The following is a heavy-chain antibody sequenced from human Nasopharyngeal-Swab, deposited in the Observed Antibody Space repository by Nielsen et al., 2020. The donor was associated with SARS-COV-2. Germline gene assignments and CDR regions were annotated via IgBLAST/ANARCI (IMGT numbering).Heavy chain of an antibody. CDR1: GYTFTSYG. J-gene: IGHJ4*02. CDR2: ISGYNGNT. Sequence: ASVKVSCKASGYTFTSYGISWVRQAPGQGLEWMGWISGYNGNTNYAQKLQGRVTMTRDTSTTTAYMELRSLRYDDTAVYYCARDGDKYSEYWGQGSLVTVSS. CDR3: ARDGDKYSEY. V-gene: IGHV1-18*04. D-gene: IGHD6-6*01.